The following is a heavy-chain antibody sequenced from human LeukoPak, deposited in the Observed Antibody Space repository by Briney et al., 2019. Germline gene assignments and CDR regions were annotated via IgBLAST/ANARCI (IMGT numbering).Heavy chain of an antibody. V-gene: IGHV3-7*01. CDR1: GFTFSTYW. CDR3: ARDVGGSLDY. D-gene: IGHD1-26*01. CDR2: IKGDESAR. J-gene: IGHJ4*02. Sequence: GGSLRLSCAASGFTFSTYWMAWVRQAPGKGLEWVANIKGDESARHQADSVKGRFTISRDNAKKSVYLQMSSLRGEDTAVYYCARDVGGSLDYWAQGTLVPVSS.